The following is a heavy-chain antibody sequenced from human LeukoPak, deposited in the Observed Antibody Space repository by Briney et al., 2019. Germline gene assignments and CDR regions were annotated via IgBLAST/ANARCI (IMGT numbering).Heavy chain of an antibody. CDR3: AKDRAGTTGADWFDP. CDR2: ISGSGGST. D-gene: IGHD1-1*01. J-gene: IGHJ5*02. CDR1: GFTFDNAW. V-gene: IGHV3-23*01. Sequence: PGGSLRLSCAASGFTFDNAWMNWVRQAPGKGLQWVSSISGSGGSTYYADSVQGRCTISRDNSKNTLYLQMNSLRAEDSAIYYCAKDRAGTTGADWFDPWGQGTLVTVSS.